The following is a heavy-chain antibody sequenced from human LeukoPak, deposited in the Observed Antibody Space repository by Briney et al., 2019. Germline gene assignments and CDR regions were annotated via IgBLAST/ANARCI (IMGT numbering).Heavy chain of an antibody. D-gene: IGHD3-9*01. V-gene: IGHV3-30*02. Sequence: GGSLTLSCAASGFVFSTYGMHWVRQAPGKGLEWVALIRYGGGNTYYRDSVKGRFTISRDNSKNTLYLQMNSLRPEDTAVYYCAKGLENYDILTGYLNWGQGTLVTVSS. CDR1: GFVFSTYG. CDR2: IRYGGGNT. J-gene: IGHJ4*02. CDR3: AKGLENYDILTGYLN.